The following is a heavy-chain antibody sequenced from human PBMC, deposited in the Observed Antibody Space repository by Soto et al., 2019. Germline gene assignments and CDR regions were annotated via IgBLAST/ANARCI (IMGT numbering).Heavy chain of an antibody. V-gene: IGHV4-59*01. D-gene: IGHD2-15*01. J-gene: IGHJ3*02. CDR1: GGSISSYY. Sequence: SETLSLTCTVSGGSISSYYWSWIRQPPGKGLEWIGYIYYSGSTNYNPSLKSRVTISVDTSKNQFSLKLSSVTAADTAVYYYARGGRGYCSGGSCYSFAFDIWGQGTMVTVSS. CDR2: IYYSGST. CDR3: ARGGRGYCSGGSCYSFAFDI.